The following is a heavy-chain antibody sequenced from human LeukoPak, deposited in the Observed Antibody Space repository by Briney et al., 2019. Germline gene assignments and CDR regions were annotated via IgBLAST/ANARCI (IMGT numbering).Heavy chain of an antibody. CDR1: SDSIYSSNYY. V-gene: IGHV4-39*01. CDR2: IYYSGST. Sequence: PSETLSLTCTVSSDSIYSSNYYWGWIRQPPGKGLEWIGSIYYSGSTYYNSSLKGRVTISVDTSKNQFSLKLSSLTAADTAVYYCAGAAYCGGDCYLFDYWGQGTLVTVFS. CDR3: AGAAYCGGDCYLFDY. J-gene: IGHJ4*02. D-gene: IGHD2-21*02.